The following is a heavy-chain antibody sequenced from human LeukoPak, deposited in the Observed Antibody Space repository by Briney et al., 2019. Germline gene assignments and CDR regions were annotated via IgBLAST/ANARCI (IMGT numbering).Heavy chain of an antibody. J-gene: IGHJ4*02. V-gene: IGHV5-51*01. Sequence: GESLKISCKGSGYSFTNYWIAWVRQMPGRGLEWMVIINPSDSDTRYSPSFQGQVTISADKSISTAYLQWSSLRASDSAMYYCARAWNFDYWGQGTLVTVSS. CDR1: GYSFTNYW. CDR2: INPSDSDT. D-gene: IGHD1-1*01. CDR3: ARAWNFDY.